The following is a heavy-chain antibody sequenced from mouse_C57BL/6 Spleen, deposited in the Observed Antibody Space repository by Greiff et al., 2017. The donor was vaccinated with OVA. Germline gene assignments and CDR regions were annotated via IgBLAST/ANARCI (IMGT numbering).Heavy chain of an antibody. CDR2: IDPEGGEP. CDR1: GFTIKDYY. CDR3: ARGYGSSLFDY. V-gene: IGHV14-2*01. J-gene: IGHJ2*01. Sequence: EVQLQQSGAELVKPGASVKLSCTASGFTIKDYYMHWVKQRTEQGLEWIGRIDPEGGEPKYAPKFQGKATISADTTSNTAYLQLSSLTSEDTAVYYCARGYGSSLFDYWGQGTTLTVSS. D-gene: IGHD1-1*01.